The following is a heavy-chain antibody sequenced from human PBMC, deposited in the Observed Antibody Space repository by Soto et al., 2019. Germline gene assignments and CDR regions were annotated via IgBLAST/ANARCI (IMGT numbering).Heavy chain of an antibody. CDR1: GGTFSSYA. CDR2: IIPIFGTA. CDR3: ARDRDRVGATNWFDP. Sequence: GASVKVSCKASGGTFSSYAISWVRQAPGQGLEWMGGIIPIFGTANYAQKFQGRVTITADESTSTAYMELSSLRSEDTAVYYCARDRDRVGATNWFDPWGQGTLVTVSS. J-gene: IGHJ5*02. V-gene: IGHV1-69*13. D-gene: IGHD1-26*01.